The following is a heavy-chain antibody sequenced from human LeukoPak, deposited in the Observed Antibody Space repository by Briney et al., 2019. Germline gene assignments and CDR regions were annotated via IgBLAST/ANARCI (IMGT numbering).Heavy chain of an antibody. Sequence: PGGSLRLSCAASEFAFSTYNMNWVRQAPGKGLEWVSYISTGSSTTYYADSVKGRFTISRDNAKNSLYLQMNSLRDEDTAVYYCASSGSYRFDYWGQGTLVTVSS. CDR3: ASSGSYRFDY. CDR1: EFAFSTYN. D-gene: IGHD1-26*01. J-gene: IGHJ4*02. V-gene: IGHV3-48*02. CDR2: ISTGSSTT.